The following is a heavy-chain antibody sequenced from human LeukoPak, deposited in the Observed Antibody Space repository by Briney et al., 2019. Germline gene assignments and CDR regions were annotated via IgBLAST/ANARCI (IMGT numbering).Heavy chain of an antibody. CDR3: ARDRRDCSSTSCSYYYYYGMDV. Sequence: GRSLRLSCAASGFTFSTYFMHWVRQAPGKGLEWVSYISSSSSYTNYADSVKGRFTISRDNAKNSLYLQMNSLRAEDTAVYYCARDRRDCSSTSCSYYYYYGMDVWGKGTTVTVSS. V-gene: IGHV3-21*05. CDR2: ISSSSSYT. D-gene: IGHD2-2*01. J-gene: IGHJ6*04. CDR1: GFTFSTYF.